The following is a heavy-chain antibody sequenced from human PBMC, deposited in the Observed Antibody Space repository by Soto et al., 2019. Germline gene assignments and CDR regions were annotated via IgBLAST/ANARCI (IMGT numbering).Heavy chain of an antibody. V-gene: IGHV1-69*13. D-gene: IGHD5-18*01. CDR2: IIPIFGTA. CDR3: ASSPRWDTVVVRRYDTYYYGMDV. J-gene: IGHJ6*02. CDR1: GGTFSSYA. Sequence: SVKVSCKASGGTFSSYAISWVRQAPGQGLEWMGGIIPIFGTANYAQKFQGRVAITADESTSTAYMELSSLRSEDTAVYYCASSPRWDTVVVRRYDTYYYGMDVWGQGTTVTVSS.